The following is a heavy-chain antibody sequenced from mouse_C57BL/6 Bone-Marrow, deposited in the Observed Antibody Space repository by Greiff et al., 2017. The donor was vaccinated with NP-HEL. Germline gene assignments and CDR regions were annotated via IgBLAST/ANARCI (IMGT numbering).Heavy chain of an antibody. V-gene: IGHV1-19*01. CDR3: AIYDYDAAWFAY. CDR2: INPYNGGT. D-gene: IGHD2-4*01. J-gene: IGHJ3*01. Sequence: VQLQQSGPVLVKPGASVKMSCKASGYTFTDYYMNWVKQSHGKSLEWIGVINPYNGGTSYNQKFKGKATLTVDKSSSTAYMELNSLTSEDSAVYYCAIYDYDAAWFAYWGQGTLVTVSA. CDR1: GYTFTDYY.